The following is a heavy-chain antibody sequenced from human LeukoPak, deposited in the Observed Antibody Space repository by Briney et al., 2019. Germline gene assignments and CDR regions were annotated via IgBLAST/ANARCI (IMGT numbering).Heavy chain of an antibody. CDR2: IAYDGSRA. CDR1: GFTFGGYG. J-gene: IGHJ4*02. Sequence: GRSLRLSCAASGFTFGGYGMHWFRQTPGKGLEWVAVIAYDGSRAFYADSVKGRFTISRDNSKNTMSVQMDDLRAEDTAVYYCTRYNNDHFDYWGQGTLVTVSS. D-gene: IGHD1-14*01. CDR3: TRYNNDHFDY. V-gene: IGHV3-33*01.